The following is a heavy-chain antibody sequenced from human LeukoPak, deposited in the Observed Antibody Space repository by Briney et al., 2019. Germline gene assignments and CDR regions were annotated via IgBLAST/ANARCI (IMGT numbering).Heavy chain of an antibody. D-gene: IGHD5-24*01. J-gene: IGHJ4*02. CDR3: AREEEMATNTDY. Sequence: PGGSLRLSCAASGFTFSSHWMHWVRQAPGKGLVWVSRINSDGSSISYADSVKGRFTISRDNPKNTLYLHMHSLRADDTAVYYCAREEEMATNTDYWGQGTLVTVSS. V-gene: IGHV3-74*01. CDR2: INSDGSSI. CDR1: GFTFSSHW.